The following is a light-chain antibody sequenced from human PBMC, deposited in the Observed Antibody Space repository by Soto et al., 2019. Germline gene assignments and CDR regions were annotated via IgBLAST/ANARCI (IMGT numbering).Light chain of an antibody. J-gene: IGKJ5*01. V-gene: IGKV3-11*01. CDR2: DAT. Sequence: EVLLTQSPATLSWSPGETATLSCRASQSVSIYLAWYQKKPGQAPRLLIYDATNRATGIPARFRGSGSGTDFTLTISSLETEDFAVYYCQQRQHWHPITFGQGTRLEIK. CDR3: QQRQHWHPIT. CDR1: QSVSIY.